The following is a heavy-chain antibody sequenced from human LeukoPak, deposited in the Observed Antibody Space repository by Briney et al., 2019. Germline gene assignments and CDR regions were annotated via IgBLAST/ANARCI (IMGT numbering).Heavy chain of an antibody. Sequence: ASVKVSCKASGYTFTSYGISWVRQAPGQGLEWMRWISAYNGNTNYAQKLQGRVTMTTDTSTSTAYMELRSLRSDDTAVYYCARVEKLYQGYYYDPFDYWGQGTLATVSS. V-gene: IGHV1-18*01. J-gene: IGHJ4*02. D-gene: IGHD3-22*01. CDR2: ISAYNGNT. CDR1: GYTFTSYG. CDR3: ARVEKLYQGYYYDPFDY.